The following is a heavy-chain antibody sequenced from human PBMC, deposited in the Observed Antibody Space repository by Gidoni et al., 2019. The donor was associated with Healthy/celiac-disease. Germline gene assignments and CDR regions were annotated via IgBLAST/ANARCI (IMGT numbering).Heavy chain of an antibody. CDR1: GYTFTSYD. Sequence: QVQLVQSGAQVKKPGASVKVSCKASGYTFTSYDINWVRQATGQGLEWMGWMNPNSGNTGYAQKFQGRVTMTRNTSISTAYMELSSLRSEDTAVYYCAVIVVVNGDWFDPWGQGTLVTVSS. V-gene: IGHV1-8*01. CDR2: MNPNSGNT. D-gene: IGHD2-21*01. CDR3: AVIVVVNGDWFDP. J-gene: IGHJ5*02.